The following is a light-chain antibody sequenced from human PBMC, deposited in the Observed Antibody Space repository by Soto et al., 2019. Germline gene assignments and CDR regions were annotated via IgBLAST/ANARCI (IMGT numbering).Light chain of an antibody. Sequence: QSVLTQPASVSGSPGQSITISCTGANSDIGNYDFVSWYRQHPGEAPKVLIFDVSKRPSGISNRFSGSKSGNTASLTIYGLQAEDEADYFCSSYTSTSSFYVFGAWTKVTVL. CDR1: NSDIGNYDF. J-gene: IGLJ1*01. CDR2: DVS. CDR3: SSYTSTSSFYV. V-gene: IGLV2-14*03.